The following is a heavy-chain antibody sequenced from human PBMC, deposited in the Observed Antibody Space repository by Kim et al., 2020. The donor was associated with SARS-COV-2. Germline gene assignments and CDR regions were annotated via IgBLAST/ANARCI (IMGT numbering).Heavy chain of an antibody. J-gene: IGHJ4*02. V-gene: IGHV3-11*06. Sequence: SVKGRFTISRNNAKNSLYLQMNSLRAEDTAVYYCARDVGGSSSSDPPNFDYWGQGTLVTVSS. CDR3: ARDVGGSSSSDPPNFDY. D-gene: IGHD6-6*01.